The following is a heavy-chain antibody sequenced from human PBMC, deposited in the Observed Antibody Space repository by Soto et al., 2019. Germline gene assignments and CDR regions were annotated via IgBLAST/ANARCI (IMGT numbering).Heavy chain of an antibody. Sequence: QIQLVQSGTEVKRSGASVKVSCTTSGYSFTTYGLSWVRQAPGRGLEWVGWISGYNGNTNYAQKFQGTVILTTDTPTTTGYMEIKSLSSDDTAVYYCVRDTYYYHSSGPAPFEYWGQGTQVTVSS. J-gene: IGHJ4*02. V-gene: IGHV1-18*01. D-gene: IGHD3-22*01. CDR2: ISGYNGNT. CDR1: GYSFTTYG. CDR3: VRDTYYYHSSGPAPFEY.